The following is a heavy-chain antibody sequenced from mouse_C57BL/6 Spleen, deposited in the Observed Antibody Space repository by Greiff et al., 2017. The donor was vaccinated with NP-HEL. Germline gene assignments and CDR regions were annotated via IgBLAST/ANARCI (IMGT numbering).Heavy chain of an antibody. CDR2: IYPSDSET. CDR1: GYTFTSYW. J-gene: IGHJ2*01. D-gene: IGHD1-1*01. Sequence: VQLQQPGAELVRPGSSVKLSCKASGYTFTSYWMDWVKQRPGQGLEWIGNIYPSDSETHYNQKFKDKATLTVDKSSSTAYMQLSSLTSEDSAVYYCARQLPTVVFDYWGQGTTLTVSS. V-gene: IGHV1-61*01. CDR3: ARQLPTVVFDY.